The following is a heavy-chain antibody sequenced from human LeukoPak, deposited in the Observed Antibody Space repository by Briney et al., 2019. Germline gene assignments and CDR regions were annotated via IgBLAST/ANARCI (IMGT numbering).Heavy chain of an antibody. CDR1: GFTFSSYG. CDR3: AKGRRFGHSGSSFDC. Sequence: PGGSLRLSCAASGFTFSSYGMHWVRQAPGKGLEWVAVISYDGSNKYYADSVKGRFTISRDNSKNTLYLQMNSLRAEDTAVYYCAKGRRFGHSGSSFDCWGQGTLVTVSS. CDR2: ISYDGSNK. V-gene: IGHV3-30*18. J-gene: IGHJ4*02. D-gene: IGHD1-26*01.